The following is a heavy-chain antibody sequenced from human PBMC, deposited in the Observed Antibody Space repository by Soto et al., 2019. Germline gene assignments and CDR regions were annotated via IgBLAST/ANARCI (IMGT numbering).Heavy chain of an antibody. CDR3: ARGDREDIAVVIGARPGEYGVDV. Sequence: GGSLRLSCAASGFTFRIYAMHWVRQAPCKGLECVAVISYDGSNKFYRDSVKGRFTISRDNSKNTLYLQINSLRYEDTAVYYCARGDREDIAVVIGARPGEYGVDVWGQGTTVTVSS. CDR2: ISYDGSNK. J-gene: IGHJ6*02. CDR1: GFTFRIYA. D-gene: IGHD2-15*01. V-gene: IGHV3-30-3*01.